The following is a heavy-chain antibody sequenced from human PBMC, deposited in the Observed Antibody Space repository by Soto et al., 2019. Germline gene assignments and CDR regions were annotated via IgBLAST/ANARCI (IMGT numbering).Heavy chain of an antibody. CDR1: GFTFSNYG. J-gene: IGHJ6*02. V-gene: IGHV3-33*01. CDR3: ASDLVGASDSYGLDV. Sequence: PAGSLRLSCAASGFTFSNYGMHWVRQAPGKGLEWVAIIWHDGNNKYYADSVRGRFIISRDNSKNRLYLQMNSLRAEDTAVYYCASDLVGASDSYGLDVWGQGTPVTVS. CDR2: IWHDGNNK. D-gene: IGHD1-26*01.